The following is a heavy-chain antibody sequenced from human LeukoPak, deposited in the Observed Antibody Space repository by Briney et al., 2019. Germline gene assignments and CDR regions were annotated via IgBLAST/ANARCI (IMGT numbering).Heavy chain of an antibody. J-gene: IGHJ4*02. CDR2: IIPIFGTA. Sequence: SVKVSCKASGGTFSSYAISWVRQAPGQGLEWMGRIIPIFGTANYAQKFQGRVTITTDESTSTAYMELSSLRSEDTAVYYCARDGFWSGGSIDYWGPRTLVTVSS. D-gene: IGHD3-3*01. CDR3: ARDGFWSGGSIDY. CDR1: GGTFSSYA. V-gene: IGHV1-69*05.